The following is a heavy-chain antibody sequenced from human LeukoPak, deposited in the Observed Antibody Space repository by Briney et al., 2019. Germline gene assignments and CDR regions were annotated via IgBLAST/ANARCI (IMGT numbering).Heavy chain of an antibody. J-gene: IGHJ4*02. CDR1: GYTFTNYG. D-gene: IGHD4-17*01. CDR3: ARDMDYVFDY. CDR2: ISAYNGNT. Sequence: ASVKVSCKASGYTFTNYGISWVRQAPGQGLEWMGWISAYNGNTNYARRLQGRVTMTKDASSSIAYMELRSLRSDDTAVYYCARDMDYVFDYWGQGTLVTVSS. V-gene: IGHV1-18*01.